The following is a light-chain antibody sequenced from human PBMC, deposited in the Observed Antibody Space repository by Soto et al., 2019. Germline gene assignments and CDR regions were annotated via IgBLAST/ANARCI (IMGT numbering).Light chain of an antibody. CDR3: QQYGSSPIT. J-gene: IGKJ5*01. Sequence: EIVLTQSPGPQSLSPGERVTLSCRASQSVSNSFLAWYQQKPGQAPRLLIYGASSRATGIPDRFSGSGSGTDFTLTISRLEPEDFAVYYCQQYGSSPITFGQGTRLQIK. CDR2: GAS. CDR1: QSVSNSF. V-gene: IGKV3-20*01.